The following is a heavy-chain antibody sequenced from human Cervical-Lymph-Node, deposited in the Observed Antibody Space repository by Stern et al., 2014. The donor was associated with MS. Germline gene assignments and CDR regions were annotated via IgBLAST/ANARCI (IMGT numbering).Heavy chain of an antibody. CDR2: ISYDGSEK. CDR3: AKVYLSIITGDALDI. CDR1: GFSFSSYG. Sequence: QVQLVESGRGVVQPGRTLRLTCAVSGFSFSSYGMHWGWLPPPTGQELVTPISYDGSEKYFADSVKGRFTVYRDNSKNTLFLQMNNLRSEDTAVYYCAKVYLSIITGDALDIWGQGTLVTVFS. J-gene: IGHJ3*02. V-gene: IGHV3-30*18. D-gene: IGHD2/OR15-2a*01.